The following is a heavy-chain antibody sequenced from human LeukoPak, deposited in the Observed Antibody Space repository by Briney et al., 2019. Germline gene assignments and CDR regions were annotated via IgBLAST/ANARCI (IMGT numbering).Heavy chain of an antibody. CDR1: GFTFSSYA. V-gene: IGHV3-23*01. CDR2: ISGSGGRT. CDR3: AKGYYSGDYYRNDY. D-gene: IGHD3-22*01. J-gene: IGHJ4*02. Sequence: PGGSLRLSCAASGFTFSSYAMTWVRQAPGKGLEWVSGISGSGGRTYYADSVKGRFTISRDNSKNTLYLQMNSLRAEDTAIYFCAKGYYSGDYYRNDYWGQGTLVTVSS.